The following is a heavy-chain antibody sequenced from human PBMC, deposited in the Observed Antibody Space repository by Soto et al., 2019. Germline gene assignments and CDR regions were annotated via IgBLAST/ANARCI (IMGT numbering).Heavy chain of an antibody. D-gene: IGHD6-19*01. Sequence: ETLSLTCTVSGGSISSYYWSWIRQPPGKGLEWIGYIYYSGSTNYNPSLKSRVTISVDTSKNQFSLKLSSVTAADTAVYYCARGVIAVAPLDYWGQGTLVTVSS. J-gene: IGHJ4*02. CDR1: GGSISSYY. CDR2: IYYSGST. CDR3: ARGVIAVAPLDY. V-gene: IGHV4-59*01.